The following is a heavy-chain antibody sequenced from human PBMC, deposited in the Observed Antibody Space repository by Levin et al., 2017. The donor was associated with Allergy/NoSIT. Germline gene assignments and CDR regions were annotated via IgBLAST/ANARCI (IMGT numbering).Heavy chain of an antibody. D-gene: IGHD1-26*01. V-gene: IGHV4-30-4*01. CDR1: GGSISSDSY. CDR3: SRKIGASATKFDS. J-gene: IGHJ4*02. Sequence: SETLSLTCTVSGGSISSDSYWSWIRQSPEKGLEWIGYIYHSGSAYYNPSLESRVSMSVDTPNNQFSLTLSSVTAAATAMYYCSRKIGASATKFDSWGQGILVTVSS. CDR2: IYHSGSA.